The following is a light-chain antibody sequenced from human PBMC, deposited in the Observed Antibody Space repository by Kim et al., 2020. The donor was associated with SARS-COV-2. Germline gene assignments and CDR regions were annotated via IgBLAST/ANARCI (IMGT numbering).Light chain of an antibody. CDR3: QAWDSNTAV. V-gene: IGLV3-1*01. J-gene: IGLJ3*02. CDR1: KLGNKY. CDR2: QHT. Sequence: SYELTQPPSVSVSPGQTASITCSGDKLGNKYAYWYQQKPGQSPVLLIYQHTKRPSGIPERFSGSNSGNTATLTISGTQAMDEADYYCQAWDSNTAVVGGG.